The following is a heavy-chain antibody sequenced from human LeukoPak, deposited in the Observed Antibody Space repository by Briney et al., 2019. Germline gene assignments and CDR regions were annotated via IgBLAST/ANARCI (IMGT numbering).Heavy chain of an antibody. V-gene: IGHV1-8*01. Sequence: SVNVSCKASGYTFTSYDINWVRQATEQGLEWMGWMNPNSGNTGYAQKFQGRVNMTRNTSISTAYMELSSLRSEDTAVYYCARGYGDTMIVAAHDAFDIWGQGTMVTVSS. CDR1: GYTFTSYD. CDR2: MNPNSGNT. J-gene: IGHJ3*02. D-gene: IGHD3-22*01. CDR3: ARGYGDTMIVAAHDAFDI.